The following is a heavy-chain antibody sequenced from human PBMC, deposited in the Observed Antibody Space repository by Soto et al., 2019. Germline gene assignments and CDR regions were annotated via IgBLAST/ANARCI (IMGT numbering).Heavy chain of an antibody. V-gene: IGHV1-2*02. CDR1: GYTFTGYY. CDR3: ARDRVVVVVAATGSWYYYYGMDV. J-gene: IGHJ6*02. Sequence: GASVKVSCKASGYTFTGYYMHWVRQAPGQGLEWMGWINPNSGGTNYAQKFQGRVTMTRDTSISTAYMELSRLRSDDTAAYYCARDRVVVVVAATGSWYYYYGMDVWGQGTTVTVSS. CDR2: INPNSGGT. D-gene: IGHD2-15*01.